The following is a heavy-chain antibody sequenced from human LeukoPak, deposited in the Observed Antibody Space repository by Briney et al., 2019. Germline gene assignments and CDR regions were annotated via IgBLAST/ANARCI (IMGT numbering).Heavy chain of an antibody. Sequence: GGSLRLSCAASGFTVSSNYMTWVRQAPGKGLEWISLVYSGGSTYYADSVKGRFTISRDNSKNTLYLQMNSLRAEDTAVYYCARDHIVVVVAATYSWGQGTLVTVSS. J-gene: IGHJ4*02. CDR3: ARDHIVVVVAATYS. V-gene: IGHV3-53*05. D-gene: IGHD2-15*01. CDR2: VYSGGST. CDR1: GFTVSSNY.